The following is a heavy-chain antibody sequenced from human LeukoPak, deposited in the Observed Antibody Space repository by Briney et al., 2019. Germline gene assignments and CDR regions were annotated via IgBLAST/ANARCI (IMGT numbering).Heavy chain of an antibody. CDR1: GGSISSGDYY. CDR3: AIAVAGTMEFY. V-gene: IGHV4-30-4*01. D-gene: IGHD6-19*01. J-gene: IGHJ4*02. CDR2: IYYSGST. Sequence: SETLSLTCTVSGGSISSGDYYWSWIRQPPGKGLEWIGYIYYSGSTYYNPSLKSRVTISVDKSKNQFSLKLSSVTAADTAVYYCAIAVAGTMEFYWGQGTLVTVSS.